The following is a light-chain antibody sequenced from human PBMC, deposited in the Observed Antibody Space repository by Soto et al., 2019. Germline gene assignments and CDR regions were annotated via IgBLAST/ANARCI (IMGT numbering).Light chain of an antibody. V-gene: IGKV1-8*01. CDR2: AAS. CDR1: QGISSY. J-gene: IGKJ4*01. CDR3: QQYYSYRLT. Sequence: AIRMTQSPSSFSASTGDRVTITCRASQGISSYLAWYQQKPGKAPKLLIYAASTLQSGVPSRFSGSGSGTDFTLTSSCLQSEDFATYYCQQYYSYRLTFGGGTKVDIK.